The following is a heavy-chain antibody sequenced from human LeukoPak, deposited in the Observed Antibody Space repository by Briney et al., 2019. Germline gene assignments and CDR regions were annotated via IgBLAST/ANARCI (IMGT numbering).Heavy chain of an antibody. J-gene: IGHJ4*02. CDR1: GFTFSSYG. D-gene: IGHD3-22*01. Sequence: PGGSLRLSCAASGFTFSSYGMHWVRQAPGKGLEWVAVISYDGSNKYYADSVKGRFTISRDNSKNTLYLQMNSLRAEDTAVYYCAKDRLNYYDSSGYLPDYWGQGTLVTVSS. CDR2: ISYDGSNK. CDR3: AKDRLNYYDSSGYLPDY. V-gene: IGHV3-30*18.